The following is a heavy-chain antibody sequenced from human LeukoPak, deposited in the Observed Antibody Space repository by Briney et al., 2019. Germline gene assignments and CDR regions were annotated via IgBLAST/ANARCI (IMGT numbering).Heavy chain of an antibody. J-gene: IGHJ4*02. CDR2: ISYDGDNK. CDR1: GFTFSSYA. Sequence: QPGGSLRLSCAASGFTFSSYAMHWVRQAAGKGLEWVAVISYDGDNKYYADSVKGRFTISRDNSKNTLYLQMNSLRAEDTAVYYCARGSWRLVRGAASFESWGQGTLVTVSS. CDR3: ARGSWRLVRGAASFES. V-gene: IGHV3-30-3*01. D-gene: IGHD3-10*01.